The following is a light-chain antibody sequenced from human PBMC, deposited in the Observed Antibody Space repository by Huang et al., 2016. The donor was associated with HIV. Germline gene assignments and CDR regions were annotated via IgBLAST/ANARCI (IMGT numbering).Light chain of an antibody. CDR1: QSINTW. CDR2: DDS. Sequence: DIQMTQSPSTLSAYVGDRVTVTCRASQSINTWLAWYQQKPGKAPKLLIYDDSTLGSGVPSRISGSGYGREFTLTSSSLRPDDFATYYCQQYNSYPWTFGQGTRVEIK. J-gene: IGKJ1*01. V-gene: IGKV1-5*01. CDR3: QQYNSYPWT.